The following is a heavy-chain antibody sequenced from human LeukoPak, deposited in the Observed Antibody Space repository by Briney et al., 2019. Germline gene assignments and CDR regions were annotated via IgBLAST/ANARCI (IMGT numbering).Heavy chain of an antibody. D-gene: IGHD5-18*01. Sequence: ASVKVSCKASGYTFTSYGISWVRQAPGQGLEWTGWISAYNGNTNYAQKLKGRVTMTTDTSTSTAYMELRSLRSDDTAVYYCAREVNTAMIGYYFDYWGQGTLVTVSS. CDR2: ISAYNGNT. J-gene: IGHJ4*02. CDR3: AREVNTAMIGYYFDY. V-gene: IGHV1-18*04. CDR1: GYTFTSYG.